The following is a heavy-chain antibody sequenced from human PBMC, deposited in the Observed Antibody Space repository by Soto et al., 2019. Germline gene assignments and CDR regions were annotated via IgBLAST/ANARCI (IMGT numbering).Heavy chain of an antibody. CDR1: GFTFSSYW. CDR2: INSDGSST. V-gene: IGHV3-74*01. D-gene: IGHD3-10*01. Sequence: EVQLVESGGGLVQPGGSLRLSCAASGFTFSSYWMHWVRQAPGKGLVWVSRINSDGSSTSYADSVKGRFTISRDNAKNTLYLQMNSLRAEDTAVYYCARDGALWFGELVFDYWGQGTLVTVSS. CDR3: ARDGALWFGELVFDY. J-gene: IGHJ4*02.